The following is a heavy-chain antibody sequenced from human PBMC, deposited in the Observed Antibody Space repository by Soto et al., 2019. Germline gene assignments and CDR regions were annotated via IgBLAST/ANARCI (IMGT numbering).Heavy chain of an antibody. CDR1: GFTFSSYS. CDR3: ATHYTALLDY. Sequence: PGGSLRLSCAASGFTFSSYSMNWVRQAPGKGQEWVSYISSSSSTIYYADSVKGRFTISRDNAKNSLYLQMNRLRAEDTAIYYCATHYTALLDYWGQGALVTVSS. J-gene: IGHJ4*02. V-gene: IGHV3-48*01. CDR2: ISSSSSTI. D-gene: IGHD4-4*01.